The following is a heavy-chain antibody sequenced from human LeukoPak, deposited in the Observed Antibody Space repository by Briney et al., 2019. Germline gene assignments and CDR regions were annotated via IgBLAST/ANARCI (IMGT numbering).Heavy chain of an antibody. V-gene: IGHV1-2*02. CDR2: INPNSGAT. Sequence: ASVKVSCKASGYTFTGYYMHWVRQATGQGLEWMGWINPNSGATNYAQKFQGRVTMTRDTSISTAYIELSRLRSDDTAVFYCARAYWGRDAFDIWGQGTMVTVSS. J-gene: IGHJ3*02. D-gene: IGHD2-8*02. CDR1: GYTFTGYY. CDR3: ARAYWGRDAFDI.